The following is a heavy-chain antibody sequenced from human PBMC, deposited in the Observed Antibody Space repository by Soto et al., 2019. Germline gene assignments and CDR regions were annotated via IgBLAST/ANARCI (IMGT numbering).Heavy chain of an antibody. Sequence: SETLSLTCAVSGGSISSGDYYWSWVRQPPGKGLEWIGYIYYSGSTNYNPSLKSRVTISVDTSKNQFSLKLSSVTAADTAVYYCARVLFGRGNWFDPWGQGTLVTVSS. V-gene: IGHV4-61*08. CDR2: IYYSGST. CDR3: ARVLFGRGNWFDP. CDR1: GGSISSGDYY. J-gene: IGHJ5*02. D-gene: IGHD3-3*01.